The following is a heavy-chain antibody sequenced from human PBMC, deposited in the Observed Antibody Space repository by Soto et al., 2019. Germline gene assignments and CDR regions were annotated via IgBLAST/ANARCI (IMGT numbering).Heavy chain of an antibody. J-gene: IGHJ4*02. CDR1: GFTFSSNW. D-gene: IGHD2-2*01. Sequence: GGSLRLSCVGSGFTFSSNWMTWVRQAPGKGLEWVGNIRQDGSEKNYVDSVKGRFTISRDNAKNSLYLQMNSLRAEDTAVYYCARGIVVARGASYFDYWGPGTLVTVSS. CDR3: ARGIVVARGASYFDY. CDR2: IRQDGSEK. V-gene: IGHV3-7*04.